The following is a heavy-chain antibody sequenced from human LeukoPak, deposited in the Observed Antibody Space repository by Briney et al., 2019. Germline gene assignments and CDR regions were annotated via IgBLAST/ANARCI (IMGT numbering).Heavy chain of an antibody. D-gene: IGHD6-13*01. V-gene: IGHV3-7*01. CDR1: GFTFSSYW. J-gene: IGHJ4*02. CDR2: IKQDGSEK. CDR3: ARKSPYSSSWYYFDY. Sequence: GGSLGLSCAASGFTFSSYWMSWVRQAPGKGLEWVANIKQDGSEKYYVDSVKGRFTISRDNAKNSLYLQMNSLRAEDTAVYYCARKSPYSSSWYYFDYWGQGTLVTVSS.